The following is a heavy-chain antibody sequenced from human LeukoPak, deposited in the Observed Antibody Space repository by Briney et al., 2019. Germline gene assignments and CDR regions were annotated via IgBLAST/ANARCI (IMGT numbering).Heavy chain of an antibody. CDR2: IYYSGST. V-gene: IGHV4-59*01. CDR3: ARDGKY. CDR1: GGSFSGYY. D-gene: IGHD1-1*01. J-gene: IGHJ4*02. Sequence: SETLSLTCAVYGGSFSGYYWSWIRQPPGKGLEWIGYIYYSGSTNYNPSLKSRVTISVDTSKNQFSLKLSSVTAADTAVYYCARDGKYWGQGTLVTVSS.